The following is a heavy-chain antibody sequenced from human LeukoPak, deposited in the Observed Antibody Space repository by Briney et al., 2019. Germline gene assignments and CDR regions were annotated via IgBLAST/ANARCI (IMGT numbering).Heavy chain of an antibody. V-gene: IGHV1-24*01. Sequence: ASVKVSCKVSGYTLTELSMHWVRQAPGKGLEWMGGFDPEDGETIYAQKFQGRVTMTEDTSTDTAYMELSSLRSEDTAVYYCATAVQSLEWLLVPRYYYGMDVWGQGTMVTVSS. CDR3: ATAVQSLEWLLVPRYYYGMDV. J-gene: IGHJ6*02. D-gene: IGHD3-3*01. CDR1: GYTLTELS. CDR2: FDPEDGET.